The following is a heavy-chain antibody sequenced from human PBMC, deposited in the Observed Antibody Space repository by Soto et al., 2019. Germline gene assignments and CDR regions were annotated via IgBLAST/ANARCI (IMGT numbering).Heavy chain of an antibody. CDR1: GGSISSGGYY. CDR2: IYYSGST. J-gene: IGHJ6*02. D-gene: IGHD5-12*01. Sequence: SETLSLTCTVSGGSISSGGYYWSWIRQHPGRGLEWIGYIYYSGSTYYNPSLKSRVTISVDTSKNQFSLKLSSVTAADTAVYYCARDLVATGAFYYYYGMDVWGQGTTVTVSS. CDR3: ARDLVATGAFYYYYGMDV. V-gene: IGHV4-31*03.